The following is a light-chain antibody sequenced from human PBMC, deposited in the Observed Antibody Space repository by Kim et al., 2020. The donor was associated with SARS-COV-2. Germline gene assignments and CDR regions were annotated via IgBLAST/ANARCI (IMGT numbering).Light chain of an antibody. CDR1: PRSIHGA. CDR2: GAS. V-gene: IGKV3-20*01. J-gene: IGKJ2*01. CDR3: QQYSSWPHT. Sequence: FSPGDTATLSCSAGPRSIHGAVPMSLPPPAQAPRLLLYGASSRATDIPDRFSGSGSGTEFTLTISSLQPEDFAVYYCQQYSSWPHTFGQGTKLEIK.